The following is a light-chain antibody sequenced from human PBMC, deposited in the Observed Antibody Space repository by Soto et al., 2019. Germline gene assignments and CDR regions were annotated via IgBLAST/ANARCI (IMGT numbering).Light chain of an antibody. CDR3: CSYAGSVV. CDR1: SSDVGSYNL. J-gene: IGLJ2*01. V-gene: IGLV2-23*01. Sequence: QSVLTQPASVSGSPGQWITISCTGTSSDVGSYNLVSWYQQHPGKAPKLMIYEGSKRPSGVSNRFSGSKSGNTASLTISGLQAEDEADYYCCSYAGSVVFGGGTKVTVL. CDR2: EGS.